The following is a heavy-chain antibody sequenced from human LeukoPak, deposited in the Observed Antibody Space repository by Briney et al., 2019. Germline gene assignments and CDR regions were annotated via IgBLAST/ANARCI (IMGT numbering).Heavy chain of an antibody. J-gene: IGHJ3*02. CDR3: AKDHYDSSGYYPDAFDI. V-gene: IGHV3-9*01. Sequence: GRSLRLSCAASGFTFDDYAMHWVRQAPGKGLQWVSGISWNSGAIGYADSVKGRFTISRDNAKNSLYLQMNNLRAEDTAVYYCAKDHYDSSGYYPDAFDIWGQGTMVTVSS. CDR2: ISWNSGAI. CDR1: GFTFDDYA. D-gene: IGHD3-22*01.